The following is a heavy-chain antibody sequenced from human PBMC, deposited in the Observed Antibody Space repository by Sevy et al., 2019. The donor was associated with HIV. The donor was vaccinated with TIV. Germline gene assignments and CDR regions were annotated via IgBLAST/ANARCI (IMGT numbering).Heavy chain of an antibody. CDR3: ARLTYSTDGNWFDP. V-gene: IGHV1-18*01. Sequence: ASVKVSCKASGYTFTSYGISWVRQPPGQGLEWMGWISAYNGNTNYAQKLQGRVTMTTDTSTSTAYMELRSLRSDDTAVYYCARLTYSTDGNWFDPWGQGTLVTVSS. J-gene: IGHJ5*02. CDR2: ISAYNGNT. D-gene: IGHD4-4*01. CDR1: GYTFTSYG.